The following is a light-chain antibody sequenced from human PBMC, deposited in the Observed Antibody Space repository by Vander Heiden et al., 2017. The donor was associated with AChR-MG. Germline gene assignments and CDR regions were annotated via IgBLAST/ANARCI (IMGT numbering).Light chain of an antibody. CDR2: RDS. CDR1: NLGSKN. CDR3: QVWDSRTAV. Sequence: SYDVTQPLSVSVALGQTARVTCGGNNLGSKNVHWYQQKSGQAPVLVIYRDSSRPSGIPGRFSGSNSGNTATLTISRAQAGDEADYYCQVWDSRTAVFGGGTKLTVL. V-gene: IGLV3-9*01. J-gene: IGLJ3*02.